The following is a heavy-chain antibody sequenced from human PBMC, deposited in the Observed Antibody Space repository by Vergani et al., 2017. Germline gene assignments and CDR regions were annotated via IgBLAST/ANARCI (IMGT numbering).Heavy chain of an antibody. CDR3: ARIKFVDMEASWFDP. V-gene: IGHV3-21*01. CDR1: GFTFSSYS. D-gene: IGHD5-12*01. Sequence: EVQLVESGGGLVKPGGSLRLSCAASGFTFSSYSMNWVRQAPGKGLEWVSSISSSSSYIYYADSVKGRFTISRDNAKKSLYLQMNSLRAEDTAVYYCARIKFVDMEASWFDPWGQGTLVTVSS. J-gene: IGHJ5*02. CDR2: ISSSSSYI.